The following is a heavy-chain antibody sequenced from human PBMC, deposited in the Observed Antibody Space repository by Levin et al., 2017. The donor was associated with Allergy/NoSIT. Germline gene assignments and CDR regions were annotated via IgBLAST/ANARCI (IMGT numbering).Heavy chain of an antibody. J-gene: IGHJ3*02. CDR3: ARGNIGLPDAFDI. CDR1: GFTFDDYA. CDR2: ISWNSGSI. Sequence: SLKISCAASGFTFDDYAMHWVRQAPGKGLEWVSGISWNSGSIGYADSVKGRFTISRDNAKNSLYLQMNSLRTEDTALYYCARGNIGLPDAFDIWGKGTMVIVAS. D-gene: IGHD3-10*01. V-gene: IGHV3-9*01.